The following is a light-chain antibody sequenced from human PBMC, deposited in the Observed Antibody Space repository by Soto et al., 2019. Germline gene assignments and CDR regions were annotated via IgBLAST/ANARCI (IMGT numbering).Light chain of an antibody. V-gene: IGKV3-11*01. J-gene: IGKJ5*01. Sequence: EIVMTQSPATLSVSPGERATLSCRASQSVDKFLAWYQQRPGQPPRLLIFDSSNRATGVPVRFSGSGSGTVFTLTIGSLEPEDSAVYYCQQRKHWPPITFGQGTRLEI. CDR3: QQRKHWPPIT. CDR2: DSS. CDR1: QSVDKF.